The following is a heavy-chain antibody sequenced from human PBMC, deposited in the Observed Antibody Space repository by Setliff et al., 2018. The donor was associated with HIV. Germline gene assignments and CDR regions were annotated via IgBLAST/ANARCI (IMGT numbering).Heavy chain of an antibody. CDR3: AKDGQILSGYYYFFDS. V-gene: IGHV3-21*01. CDR2: ISGSSDYI. J-gene: IGHJ4*02. Sequence: GGSLRLSCAASGFTFSSYNMNWVRQAPGKGLEWVSSISGSSDYIYYADSVKGRFTISRDTAKNSLSLQMNSLRAEDTAVYYCAKDGQILSGYYYFFDSWGQGTLVTVSS. CDR1: GFTFSSYN. D-gene: IGHD3-22*01.